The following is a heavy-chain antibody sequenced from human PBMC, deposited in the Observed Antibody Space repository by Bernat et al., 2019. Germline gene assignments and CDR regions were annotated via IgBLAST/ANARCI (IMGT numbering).Heavy chain of an antibody. CDR3: ARLRGTGWSGAMDV. J-gene: IGHJ6*02. CDR2: IFNSGTT. D-gene: IGHD6-19*01. V-gene: IGHV4-59*08. CDR1: GDSTSRYY. Sequence: QVQLQESSPGLVKPSETLSLTCSVSGDSTSRYYWSWIRQPPGKGLEWIAYIFNSGTTNYNPSLKSRVTISIDTSKNQFSLKLTSVTAADTAVYYCARLRGTGWSGAMDVWGQGTTVTVSS.